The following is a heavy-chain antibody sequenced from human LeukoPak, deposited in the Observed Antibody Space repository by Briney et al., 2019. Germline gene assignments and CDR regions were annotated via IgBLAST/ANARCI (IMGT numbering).Heavy chain of an antibody. V-gene: IGHV4-38-2*02. D-gene: IGHD5-18*01. Sequence: PSETLSLTCTVSGYSISSGYYWGWIRQPPGKGLEWIGSIYHSGSTYSNPSLKSRVTISVDTSKNQFSLKLSSVTAADTAVYYCARDVGTAMVTGDYWGQGTLVTVSS. CDR3: ARDVGTAMVTGDY. J-gene: IGHJ4*02. CDR1: GYSISSGYY. CDR2: IYHSGST.